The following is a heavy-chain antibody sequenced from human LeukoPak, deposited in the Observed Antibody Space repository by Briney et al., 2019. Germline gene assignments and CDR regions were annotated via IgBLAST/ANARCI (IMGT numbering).Heavy chain of an antibody. V-gene: IGHV1-46*01. J-gene: IGHJ6*03. CDR3: ARFIRGTRGRRNYYYYMDV. D-gene: IGHD3-16*01. CDR1: GYTFTSYY. Sequence: GASVKVSCKASGYTFTSYYMHWVRQAPGQGLEWMGIINPSGGSTSYAQKFQGRVTMTRNTSISTAYMELSSLRSEDTAVYYCARFIRGTRGRRNYYYYMDVWGKGTTVTISS. CDR2: INPSGGST.